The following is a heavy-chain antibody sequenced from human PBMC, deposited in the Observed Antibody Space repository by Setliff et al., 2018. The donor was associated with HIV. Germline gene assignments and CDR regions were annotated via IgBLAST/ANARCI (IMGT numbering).Heavy chain of an antibody. CDR1: GGSISSGGYY. D-gene: IGHD5-18*01. J-gene: IGHJ6*04. Sequence: TLSLTCTVSGGSISSGGYYWSWIRQHPGKGLEWITYIYYSGSTYYNPSLKSRVTISVDTSKNQFSLKLSSVTAADTAVYYCARGYSYGMDVWGKGTTVTVSS. CDR2: IYYSGST. V-gene: IGHV4-31*03. CDR3: ARGYSYGMDV.